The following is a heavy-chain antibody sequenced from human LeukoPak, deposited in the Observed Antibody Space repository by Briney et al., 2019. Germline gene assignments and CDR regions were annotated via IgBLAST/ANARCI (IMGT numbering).Heavy chain of an antibody. V-gene: IGHV3-53*01. J-gene: IGHJ4*02. CDR1: GFTVSINY. D-gene: IGHD2-2*01. CDR2: IYSGGNT. Sequence: GGSLRLSCAASGFTVSINYMSWVRQAPGKGLEWVSVIYSGGNTYYADSVKRRFTISRDNSKNTVYLQMNSLRAEDTAVYYCARGETSSYDYWGQGTLVTVSS. CDR3: ARGETSSYDY.